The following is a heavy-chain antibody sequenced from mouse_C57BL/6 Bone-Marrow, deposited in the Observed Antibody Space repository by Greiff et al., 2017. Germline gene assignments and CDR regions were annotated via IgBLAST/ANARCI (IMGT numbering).Heavy chain of an antibody. Sequence: EVMLVESEGGLVQPGSSMKLSCTASGFTFSDYYMAWVRQVPEKGLEWVANINYDGSSTYYLDSLKSRFILSRDNAKNILYLQMSSLKSEDTATYYCARANYYCSSYEDWYFDVWGTGTTVTVSA. CDR1: GFTFSDYY. J-gene: IGHJ1*03. V-gene: IGHV5-16*01. CDR2: INYDGSST. CDR3: ARANYYCSSYEDWYFDV. D-gene: IGHD1-1*01.